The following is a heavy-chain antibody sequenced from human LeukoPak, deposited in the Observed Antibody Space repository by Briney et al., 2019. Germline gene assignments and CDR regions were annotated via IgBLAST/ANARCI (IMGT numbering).Heavy chain of an antibody. J-gene: IGHJ4*02. CDR1: GFSLSTSGVG. CDR2: IYWDDDK. V-gene: IGHV2-5*02. Sequence: KRSGPTLVKPTQTLTLTCTFSGFSLSTSGVGVGWIRQPPRKALEWLTLIYWDDDKRYSPSLKSRLTITKDTSKNQVVLTMTNMDSVDTATYYCAHSFWSGRGWVQFDYWGRGTLVTVSS. D-gene: IGHD3-3*01. CDR3: AHSFWSGRGWVQFDY.